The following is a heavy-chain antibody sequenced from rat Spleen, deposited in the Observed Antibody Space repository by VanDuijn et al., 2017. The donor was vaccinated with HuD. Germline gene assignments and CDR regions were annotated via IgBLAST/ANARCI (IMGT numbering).Heavy chain of an antibody. J-gene: IGHJ2*01. CDR1: GFTFSNYY. Sequence: EVQLVESDGGLVQPGRSLKLSCAASGFTFSNYYMAWVRQAPTKGLEWVAYISTGDGSTYYRDSVKGRFTISRDNTKSTLYLQMDSLRSEDTATYYCARHPDYSNYFDYWGQGVMVTVSS. V-gene: IGHV5-25*01. D-gene: IGHD1-1*01. CDR2: ISTGDGST. CDR3: ARHPDYSNYFDY.